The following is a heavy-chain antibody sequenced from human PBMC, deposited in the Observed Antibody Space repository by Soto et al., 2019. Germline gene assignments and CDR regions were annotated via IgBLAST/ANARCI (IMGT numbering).Heavy chain of an antibody. CDR3: ARDGYSTSSDWPWFDP. CDR1: GFAFSVYT. J-gene: IGHJ5*02. CDR2: ISSSSNRI. D-gene: IGHD6-6*01. V-gene: IGHV3-48*02. Sequence: GGSLRLSCAASGFAFSVYTMHWARQAPGKGLEWVSYISSSSNRIYYTDSVKGRFTISRDNAKSSLYLQMNSLRDEDTAVYYCARDGYSTSSDWPWFDPWGQGTLVTVSS.